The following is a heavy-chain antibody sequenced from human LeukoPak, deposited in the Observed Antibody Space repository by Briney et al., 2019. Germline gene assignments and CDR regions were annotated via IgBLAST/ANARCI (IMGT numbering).Heavy chain of an antibody. D-gene: IGHD1-26*01. CDR2: ISVSGGTT. V-gene: IGHV3-23*01. J-gene: IGHJ4*02. Sequence: PGGSLRLSCAASGFTFSTYAMTWVRQAPGKGLEWVSCISVSGGTTYYADSVKGRFTISRDNSKNTVYLQMNRLRAEDTALYYCAKRGSYYNPIDYWGQGTLVAVSS. CDR1: GFTFSTYA. CDR3: AKRGSYYNPIDY.